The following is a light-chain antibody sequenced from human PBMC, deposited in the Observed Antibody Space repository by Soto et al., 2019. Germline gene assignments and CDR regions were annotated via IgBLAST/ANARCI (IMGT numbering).Light chain of an antibody. CDR1: QTILYSSNNKNY. CDR3: QQYYTTPRT. Sequence: DIVMTQSPDSLAVSLGEGASINCKSSQTILYSSNNKNYLAWYQQSPGQPPKLLIYWASTRESGVPDRFSGSGSGTDFTLTICSLQAEDVAVYYCQQYYTTPRTFGQGTKVEIK. V-gene: IGKV4-1*01. CDR2: WAS. J-gene: IGKJ1*01.